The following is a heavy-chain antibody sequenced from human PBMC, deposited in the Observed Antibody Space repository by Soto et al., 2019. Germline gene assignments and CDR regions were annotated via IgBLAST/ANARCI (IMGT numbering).Heavy chain of an antibody. Sequence: GGSLRLSCAASGFTFSSYAMSWVRQAPGKGLEWVSAISGSGGSTYYADSVKGRFTISRDNSKNTLYLQMNSLRAEDTAVYYCAKDYYGSGSYPLFDYWGQGTLVTVSS. CDR2: ISGSGGST. CDR3: AKDYYGSGSYPLFDY. CDR1: GFTFSSYA. D-gene: IGHD3-10*01. V-gene: IGHV3-23*01. J-gene: IGHJ4*02.